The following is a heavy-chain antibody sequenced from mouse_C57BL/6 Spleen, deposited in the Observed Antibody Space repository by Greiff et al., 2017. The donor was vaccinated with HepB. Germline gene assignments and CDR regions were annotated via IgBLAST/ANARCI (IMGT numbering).Heavy chain of an antibody. Sequence: VKLMESGAELVKPGASVKISCKASGYAFSSYWMNWVKQRPGKGLEWIGQIYPGDGDTNYNGKFKGKATLTADKSSSTAYMQLSSLTSEDSAVYFCARGGVLRSPFDYWGQGTTLTVSS. CDR2: IYPGDGDT. J-gene: IGHJ2*01. CDR3: ARGGVLRSPFDY. D-gene: IGHD1-1*01. CDR1: GYAFSSYW. V-gene: IGHV1-80*01.